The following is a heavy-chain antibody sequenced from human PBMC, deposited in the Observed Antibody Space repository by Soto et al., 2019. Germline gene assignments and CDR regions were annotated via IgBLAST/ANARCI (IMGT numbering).Heavy chain of an antibody. CDR2: LNSDGSST. D-gene: IGHD6-13*01. V-gene: IGHV3-74*01. CDR1: GFTFTNYW. J-gene: IGHJ4*02. Sequence: GGSLRLSCVASGFTFTNYWMHWVRQAPGKGLEWVSRLNSDGSSTSYADSVKGRFTISRDNAKNTLYLQMNSLRAEDTAVYYCTRSTYSSSWYEYWGQGTLVTVSS. CDR3: TRSTYSSSWYEY.